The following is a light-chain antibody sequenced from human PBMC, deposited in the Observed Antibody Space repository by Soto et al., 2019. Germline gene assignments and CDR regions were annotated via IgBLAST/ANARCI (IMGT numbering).Light chain of an antibody. J-gene: IGKJ1*01. V-gene: IGKV3-20*01. CDR1: QSLGSSY. CDR2: GAS. Sequence: EIVLTQSPGTLSLSPGERATLSCRASQSLGSSYLAWYQQKPGQTPRLLIYGASSRATGIPDRFSGSGSGTDFTLTIRTLEPEGSAVYYCLHHGSPPRTFAQGTKVEI. CDR3: LHHGSPPRT.